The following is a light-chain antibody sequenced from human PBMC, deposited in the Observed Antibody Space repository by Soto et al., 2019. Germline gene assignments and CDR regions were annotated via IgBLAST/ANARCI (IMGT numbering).Light chain of an antibody. Sequence: QSVLTQPASVSGSPGQSITISCTGTSSDVGAYNYVSWYQQHPGKAPKLLIYEVKNRPVGVSNRFSGSKSGNTASLTISGLQPEDEADYYCSSSTITGTPVFGGGTKVTVL. CDR2: EVK. CDR1: SSDVGAYNY. V-gene: IGLV2-14*01. CDR3: SSSTITGTPV. J-gene: IGLJ3*02.